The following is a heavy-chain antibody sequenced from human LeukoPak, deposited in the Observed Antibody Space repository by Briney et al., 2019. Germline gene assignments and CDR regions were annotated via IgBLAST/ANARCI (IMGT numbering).Heavy chain of an antibody. V-gene: IGHV1-3*01. J-gene: IGHJ4*02. CDR3: ARPRNVLRYFDWPLFDY. D-gene: IGHD3-9*01. Sequence: FQGRVTITRDTSASTAYMELSSLRSEDTAVYYCARPRNVLRYFDWPLFDYWGQGTLVTVSS.